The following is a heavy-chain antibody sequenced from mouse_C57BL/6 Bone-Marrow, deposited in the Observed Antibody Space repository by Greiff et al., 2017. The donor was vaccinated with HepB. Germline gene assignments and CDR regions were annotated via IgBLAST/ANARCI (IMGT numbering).Heavy chain of an antibody. D-gene: IGHD2-14*01. CDR3: ARRVRRTYFDY. V-gene: IGHV5-6*02. CDR1: GFTFSSYG. Sequence: DVKLVESGGDLVKPGGSLKLSCAASGFTFSSYGMSWVRQTPDKRLEWVATISSGGSYTYYPDSVKGRFTISRDNAKNTLYLQMSSLKSEDTAMYYCARRVRRTYFDYWGQGTTLTVSS. J-gene: IGHJ2*01. CDR2: ISSGGSYT.